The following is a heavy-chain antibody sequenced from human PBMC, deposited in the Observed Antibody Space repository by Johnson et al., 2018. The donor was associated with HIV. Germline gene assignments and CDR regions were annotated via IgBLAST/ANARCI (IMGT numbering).Heavy chain of an antibody. Sequence: VQLVESWGGLVQPGGSLRLSCAASGFTFSSYAMHWVRQAPGKGLEYVSAISSNGGSTYYANSVKGRFTISRDNSKNTLYLQMNSLRAEDTAVYYCAKGTGRVAADAFDIWGQGTMVTVSS. V-gene: IGHV3-64*01. CDR3: AKGTGRVAADAFDI. J-gene: IGHJ3*02. D-gene: IGHD6-19*01. CDR1: GFTFSSYA. CDR2: ISSNGGST.